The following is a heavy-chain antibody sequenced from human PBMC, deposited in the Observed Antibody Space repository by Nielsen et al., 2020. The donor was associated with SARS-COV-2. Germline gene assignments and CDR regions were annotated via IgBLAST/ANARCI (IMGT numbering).Heavy chain of an antibody. V-gene: IGHV4-61*02. CDR1: GGSISSHTYY. CDR2: IYLSGHT. Sequence: SETLSLTCTVSGGSISSHTYYWSWIRQPAGGKGLEWIGRIYLSGHTNYNPSLKSRVTMSVDTSNHHFSLKLTSVTAADTAVYYCAREGVASDGSFDSWGQGILVTVSS. D-gene: IGHD6-13*01. J-gene: IGHJ4*02. CDR3: AREGVASDGSFDS.